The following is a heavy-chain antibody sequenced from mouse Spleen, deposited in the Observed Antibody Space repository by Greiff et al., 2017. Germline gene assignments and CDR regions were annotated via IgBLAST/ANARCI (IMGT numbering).Heavy chain of an antibody. CDR2: ISSGGGNT. CDR1: GFTFSSYA. D-gene: IGHD4-1*01. Sequence: EVQLVESGGGLVKLGGSLKLPCAASGFTFSSYAMSWVRQTPEKRLGWVATISSGGGNTYYPDSVKGRFTISRDNAKNTLYLQMSSLKSEDTAMYYCARQTGTGNYFDYWGQGTTLTVSS. J-gene: IGHJ2*01. CDR3: ARQTGTGNYFDY. V-gene: IGHV5-9-3*01.